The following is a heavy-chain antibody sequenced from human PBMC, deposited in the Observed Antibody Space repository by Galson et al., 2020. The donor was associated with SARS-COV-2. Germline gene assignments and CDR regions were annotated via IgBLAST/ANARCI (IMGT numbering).Heavy chain of an antibody. CDR2: INHSGNT. D-gene: IGHD5-18*01. CDR3: ARVRVDTGIPREFDI. CDR1: GGSFGGDF. J-gene: IGHJ3*02. Sequence: TLSLTCAVYGGSFGGDFWTWIRQPPGKGLEWIGQINHSGNTNYNPSLKSRVTISVDTSMKQFSLKLISVTAADTAVYYCARVRVDTGIPREFDIWGQGTMVTVSS. V-gene: IGHV4-34*01.